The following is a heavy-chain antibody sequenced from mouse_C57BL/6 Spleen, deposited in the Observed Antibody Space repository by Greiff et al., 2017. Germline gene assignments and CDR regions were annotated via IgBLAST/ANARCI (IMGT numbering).Heavy chain of an antibody. J-gene: IGHJ2*01. Sequence: DVKLVESGGGLVQPKGSLKLSCAVSGFSFNTYAMNWVRQAPGKGLEWVARIRSKSNNYATYYADSVKDRFTISRDDSESMLYLQMNNLKTEDTAMYYCGRKDFDYWGQGTTLTVSS. CDR2: IRSKSNNYAT. CDR3: GRKDFDY. V-gene: IGHV10-1*01. CDR1: GFSFNTYA.